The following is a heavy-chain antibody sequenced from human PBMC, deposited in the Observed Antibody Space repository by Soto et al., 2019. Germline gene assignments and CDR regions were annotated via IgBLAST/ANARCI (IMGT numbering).Heavy chain of an antibody. J-gene: IGHJ5*02. Sequence: SETLSLTCTVSGGSISSSSYYWGWIRQPPGKGLEWIGSIYYSGSTYYNPSLKSRVTISVDTSKNQFSLKLSSVTAADTAVYYCARHSPSYCSSTSCYFAGWFDPWGQGTLVTVSS. CDR2: IYYSGST. CDR1: GGSISSSSYY. D-gene: IGHD2-2*01. V-gene: IGHV4-39*01. CDR3: ARHSPSYCSSTSCYFAGWFDP.